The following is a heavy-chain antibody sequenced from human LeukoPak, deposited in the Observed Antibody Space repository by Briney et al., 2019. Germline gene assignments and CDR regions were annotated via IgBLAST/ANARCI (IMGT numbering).Heavy chain of an antibody. Sequence: GGSLRLSCAASGFTFSSYAMSWVRQAPGRGLEWVSAISGSGGSTYYADSVKGRFTISRDNSKNTLYLQMNSLRAEDTAVYYCAKSPRSGWYGDFDYWGQGTLVTVSS. CDR2: ISGSGGST. D-gene: IGHD6-19*01. V-gene: IGHV3-23*01. CDR3: AKSPRSGWYGDFDY. J-gene: IGHJ4*02. CDR1: GFTFSSYA.